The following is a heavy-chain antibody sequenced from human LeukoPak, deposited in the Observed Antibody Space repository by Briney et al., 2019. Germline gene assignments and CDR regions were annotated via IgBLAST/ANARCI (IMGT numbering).Heavy chain of an antibody. CDR3: ARRAGAYSHPYDY. J-gene: IGHJ4*02. D-gene: IGHD4/OR15-4a*01. CDR2: ISYDGSNK. CDR1: AFTFSAYG. V-gene: IGHV3-30*12. Sequence: GGSLRLSCAASAFTFSAYGMHWVRQAPGKGLEWVAVISYDGSNKYYADSVKGRFTISRDNSKNTLYLQMNSLRAEDTAVYYCARRAGAYSHPYDYWGQGTLVTVSS.